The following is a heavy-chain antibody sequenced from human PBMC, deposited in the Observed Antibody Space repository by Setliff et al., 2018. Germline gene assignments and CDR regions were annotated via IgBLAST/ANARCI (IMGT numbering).Heavy chain of an antibody. D-gene: IGHD3-22*01. Sequence: PSETLSLTCTVSGGSISSSYWSWIRQPPGKGLEWIGYIYSSGSTNNNPSLKGRATISVDTSKNQFSLKLSSVTAADTAVYYCARAAKYDSSGYYGFWFDPWGQGTLVTVSS. J-gene: IGHJ5*02. CDR2: IYSSGST. CDR1: GGSISSSY. CDR3: ARAAKYDSSGYYGFWFDP. V-gene: IGHV4-59*01.